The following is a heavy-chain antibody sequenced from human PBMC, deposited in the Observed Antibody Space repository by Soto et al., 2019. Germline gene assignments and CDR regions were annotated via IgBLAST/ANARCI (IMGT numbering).Heavy chain of an antibody. D-gene: IGHD3-9*01. Sequence: QVQLQQWGAGLLKPSETLSLTCAVYGGSFRGYYWTWIRQPPGTGLEWIGEINHSGSTNYNPSLKGTVTISVDTSKNQFSLKLTSVTAADTAVYYCARAKMTGLLDYWGRGTLVTVSS. V-gene: IGHV4-34*01. CDR3: ARAKMTGLLDY. CDR2: INHSGST. J-gene: IGHJ4*02. CDR1: GGSFRGYY.